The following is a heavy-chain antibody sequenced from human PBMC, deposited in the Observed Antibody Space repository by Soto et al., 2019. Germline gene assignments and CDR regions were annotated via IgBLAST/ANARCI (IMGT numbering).Heavy chain of an antibody. CDR2: IYYSGST. V-gene: IGHV4-61*08. CDR1: GDSISSGGYY. CDR3: ARVKDGWSQDY. D-gene: IGHD6-19*01. Sequence: SETLSLTCTVSGDSISSGGYYWSWIRQHPGKGLEWIGYIYYSGSTNYNPSLKSRVTISVDTSKNQFSLKLSSVTAADTAVYYCARVKDGWSQDYWGQGTLVTVSS. J-gene: IGHJ4*02.